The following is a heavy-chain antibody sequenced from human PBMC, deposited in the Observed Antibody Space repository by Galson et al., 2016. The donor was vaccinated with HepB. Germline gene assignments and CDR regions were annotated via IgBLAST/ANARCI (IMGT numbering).Heavy chain of an antibody. CDR1: GYTFTTYS. Sequence: SVKVSCKASGYTFTTYSIHWVRQAPGQGLEWMGIINPSGGSTTFAQRFQGRLTMTRDTSTSTVYMELTSLRSDDTAVYYCARGKPYGRPQYYYMDVWGKGTTVTVSS. CDR2: INPSGGST. V-gene: IGHV1-46*01. D-gene: IGHD3-10*01. CDR3: ARGKPYGRPQYYYMDV. J-gene: IGHJ6*03.